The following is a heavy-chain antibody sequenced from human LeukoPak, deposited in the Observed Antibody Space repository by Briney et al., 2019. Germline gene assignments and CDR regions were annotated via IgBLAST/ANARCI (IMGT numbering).Heavy chain of an antibody. J-gene: IGHJ4*02. CDR1: GGSISSYY. D-gene: IGHD2/OR15-2a*01. V-gene: IGHV4-59*01. CDR3: ARGPNRYYFDY. Sequence: SETLSLTCTVSGGSISSYYWSWIRQPPGKGLEWTGYIYYSGRTNYNPSLKSRVTISVETSKNQFSLKLSSVTAADTAVYYCARGPNRYYFDYWGQGTLVTVSS. CDR2: IYYSGRT.